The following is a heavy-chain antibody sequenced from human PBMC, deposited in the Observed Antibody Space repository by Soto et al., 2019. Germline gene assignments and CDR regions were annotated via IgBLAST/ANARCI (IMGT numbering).Heavy chain of an antibody. D-gene: IGHD3-10*01. CDR2: ISSSSSSI. CDR1: GFTFSRYA. J-gene: IGHJ4*02. CDR3: AGFGYGSGSYSIDY. Sequence: EVQLVESGGGLVKPGGSLRLSCAASGFTFSRYAMNWVRQAPGKGLEWVSSISSSSSSIYYADSLKGRFTISRDNAKNSMDLQMNSLRAEDTAVYYCAGFGYGSGSYSIDYWGQGTLVTVSS. V-gene: IGHV3-21*01.